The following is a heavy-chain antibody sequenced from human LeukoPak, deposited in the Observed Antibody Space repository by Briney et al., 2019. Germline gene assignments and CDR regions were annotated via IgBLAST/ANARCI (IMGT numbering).Heavy chain of an antibody. CDR1: GFTVSFNY. CDR3: ARGPRIVAANFDY. V-gene: IGHV3-53*01. D-gene: IGHD6-13*01. CDR2: IYSGGTT. Sequence: GGSLRLSCAASGFTVSFNYMNWVRQAPGKGLEWVSVIYSGGTTAYADSVKGRFTISRDNSKNTLYLQMNSLRAEDTAMYYCARGPRIVAANFDYWGQRTLVTASS. J-gene: IGHJ4*02.